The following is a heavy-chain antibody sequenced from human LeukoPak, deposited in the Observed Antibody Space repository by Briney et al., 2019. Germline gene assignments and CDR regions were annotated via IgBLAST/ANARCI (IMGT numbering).Heavy chain of an antibody. D-gene: IGHD3-10*01. CDR3: ARGAYYYGSGSYYN. CDR1: GGSISSGSYY. V-gene: IGHV4-61*02. J-gene: IGHJ4*02. Sequence: SETLSLTCTVSGGSISSGSYYWSWIRQPAGKGLEWIGRIYTSGSTNYNPSLKSRVTISVDTSKNQFSLKLSSVTAADTAVYYCARGAYYYGSGSYYNWGQGTLVTVSS. CDR2: IYTSGST.